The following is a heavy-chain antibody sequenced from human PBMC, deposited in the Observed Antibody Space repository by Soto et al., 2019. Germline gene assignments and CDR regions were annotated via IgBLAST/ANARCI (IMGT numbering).Heavy chain of an antibody. CDR1: GFTFSSYG. D-gene: IGHD2-21*01. CDR2: IWYDGSNK. CDR3: ARDGRVGRWLSGALD. V-gene: IGHV3-33*01. Sequence: PGGSLRLSCAASGFTFSSYGMHWVRQAPGKGLEWVAVIWYDGSNKYYADSVKGRFTISRDNSKNTLYLQMNSLRAEDTAVYYCARDGRVGRWLSGALDWGQGTLVTVSS. J-gene: IGHJ4*02.